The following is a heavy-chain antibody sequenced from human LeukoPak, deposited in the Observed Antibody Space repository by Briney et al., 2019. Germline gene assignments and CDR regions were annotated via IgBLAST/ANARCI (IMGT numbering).Heavy chain of an antibody. CDR2: INPNSGGT. CDR3: AREFREGSSWYYNRFDP. Sequence: ASVKVSCKASGYTFTGYYMHWVRQAPGQGLEWMGWINPNSGGTNYAQKFQGWVTMTRDTSISTAYMELSRLRSDDTAVYYCAREFREGSSWYYNRFDPWGQGTLVTVSS. J-gene: IGHJ5*02. D-gene: IGHD6-13*01. V-gene: IGHV1-2*04. CDR1: GYTFTGYY.